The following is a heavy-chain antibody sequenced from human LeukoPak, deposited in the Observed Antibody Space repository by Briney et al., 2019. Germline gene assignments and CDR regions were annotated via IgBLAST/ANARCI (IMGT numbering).Heavy chain of an antibody. D-gene: IGHD3-22*01. CDR2: IRYDGSNK. CDR1: GFTFSSYG. CDR3: AKDENYYYDSSGYSPAFDI. V-gene: IGHV3-30*02. J-gene: IGHJ3*02. Sequence: TGGSLRLSCAASGFTFSSYGMHWVRQAPGKGLEWVAFIRYDGSNKYYADSVKGRFTISRDNSENTLYLQMNSLRAEDTAVYYCAKDENYYYDSSGYSPAFDIWGQGTMVTVSS.